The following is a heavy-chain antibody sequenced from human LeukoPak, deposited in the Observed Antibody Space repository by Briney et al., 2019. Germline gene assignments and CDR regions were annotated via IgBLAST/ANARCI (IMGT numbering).Heavy chain of an antibody. CDR3: AGRIRGIDY. Sequence: PGGSLRLSCAASGFTVSSNYMSWVRQAPGKGLEWVSVIYSGGSTYYAAPVQGRFTIPRDNSKNTLYLQMNSLRAEDSAVYYCAGRIRGIDYWGQGTLVTVSS. V-gene: IGHV3-53*01. D-gene: IGHD3-10*01. CDR2: IYSGGST. CDR1: GFTVSSNY. J-gene: IGHJ4*02.